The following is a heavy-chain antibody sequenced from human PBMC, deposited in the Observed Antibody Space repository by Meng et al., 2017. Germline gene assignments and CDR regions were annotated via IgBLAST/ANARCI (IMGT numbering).Heavy chain of an antibody. V-gene: IGHV4-34*01. D-gene: IGHD6-19*01. J-gene: IGHJ3*02. CDR1: GGSFSGYY. CDR2: INHSGST. Sequence: SETLSLTCAVYGGSFSGYYWSWIRQPPGKGLEWIGEINHSGSTNYNPSLKSRVTISVDTSKNQFSLKLSSVTAADTAVYYCARLRWLVLAFDIWGQGTMVTVSS. CDR3: ARLRWLVLAFDI.